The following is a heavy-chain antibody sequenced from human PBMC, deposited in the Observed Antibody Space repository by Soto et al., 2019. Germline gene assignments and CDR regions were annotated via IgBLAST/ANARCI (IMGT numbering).Heavy chain of an antibody. Sequence: SVKGSCKASGYTFTSYYMHWVRQAPGQGLEWMGGIIPIFGTANYAQKFQGRVTITADESTSTAYMELSSLRSEDTAVYYCARDVGYSSSWYRSNWFDPWGQGTLVTVSS. J-gene: IGHJ5*02. CDR1: GYTFTSYY. CDR3: ARDVGYSSSWYRSNWFDP. V-gene: IGHV1-69*01. CDR2: IIPIFGTA. D-gene: IGHD6-13*01.